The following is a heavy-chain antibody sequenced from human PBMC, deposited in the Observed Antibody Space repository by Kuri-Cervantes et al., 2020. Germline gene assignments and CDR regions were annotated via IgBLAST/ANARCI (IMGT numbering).Heavy chain of an antibody. D-gene: IGHD6-19*01. CDR3: ARVKTRSGWSVPSRAFDI. CDR1: GYSISSGNW. V-gene: IGHV4-28*03. CDR2: IYYSGST. J-gene: IGHJ3*02. Sequence: SETLSLTCAVSGYSISSGNWWGWLRQTPGKRLEWIAYIYYSGSTYYNPSLKSRVTMSVDTSKSQFSLKLSSVTAVDTAVYYCARVKTRSGWSVPSRAFDIWGQGTMVTVSS.